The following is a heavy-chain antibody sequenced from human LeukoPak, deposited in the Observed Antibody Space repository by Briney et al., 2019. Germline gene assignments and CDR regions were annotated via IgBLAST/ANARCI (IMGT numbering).Heavy chain of an antibody. CDR3: ARSGYSNFDY. D-gene: IGHD3-3*01. V-gene: IGHV4-61*02. Sequence: PSQTLSLTCTVSGGSLSSGSDYWSWIRQSAGKGLEWIGRIYASGSTNYNPSLKSRVTMSVDTSKNQFSLKLSSVTAADTAVYYCARSGYSNFDYWGQGTLVTVSS. CDR1: GGSLSSGSDY. J-gene: IGHJ4*02. CDR2: IYASGST.